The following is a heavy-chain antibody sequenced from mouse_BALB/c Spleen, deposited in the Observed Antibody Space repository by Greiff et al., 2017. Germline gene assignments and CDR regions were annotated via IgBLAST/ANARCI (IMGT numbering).Heavy chain of an antibody. D-gene: IGHD1-1*01. CDR3: AREIGNYYGSSYLYYFDY. Sequence: VQLQESGAELVRPGTSVKMSCKAAGYTFTNYWIGWVKQRPGHGLEWIGDIYPGGGYTNYNEKFKGKATLTADTSSSTAYMQLSSLTSEDSAIYYCAREIGNYYGSSYLYYFDYWGQGTTLTVSS. V-gene: IGHV1-63*02. CDR2: IYPGGGYT. J-gene: IGHJ2*01. CDR1: GYTFTNYW.